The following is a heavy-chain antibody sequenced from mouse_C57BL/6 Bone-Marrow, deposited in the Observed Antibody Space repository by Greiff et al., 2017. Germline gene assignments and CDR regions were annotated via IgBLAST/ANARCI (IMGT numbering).Heavy chain of an antibody. CDR2: IYPGSGNT. Sequence: QVQLKESGPELVKPGASVKISCKASGYSFTSYYIHWVKQRPGQVLEWIGWIYPGSGNTKYNEKFKGKATLTADTSSSTAYMQLSSLTSEDSAVYYCASRGFAYWGQGTLVTVSA. J-gene: IGHJ3*01. CDR3: ASRGFAY. D-gene: IGHD3-1*01. CDR1: GYSFTSYY. V-gene: IGHV1-66*01.